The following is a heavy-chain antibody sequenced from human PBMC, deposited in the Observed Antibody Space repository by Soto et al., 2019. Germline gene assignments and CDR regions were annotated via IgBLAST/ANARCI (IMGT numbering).Heavy chain of an antibody. D-gene: IGHD3-3*01. V-gene: IGHV4-31*03. CDR1: GGSISSGGYY. CDR2: IYYSGST. J-gene: IGHJ6*02. CDR3: SRDRRGYYDFWSGSYYYGMDV. Sequence: SETLSLTCTVSGGSISSGGYYWSWIRQHPGKGLEWIGYIYYSGSTYYNPSLKSRVTISVDTSKNQFSLKLSSVTAADTSVYYCSRDRRGYYDFWSGSYYYGMDVWGHGTTVTFSS.